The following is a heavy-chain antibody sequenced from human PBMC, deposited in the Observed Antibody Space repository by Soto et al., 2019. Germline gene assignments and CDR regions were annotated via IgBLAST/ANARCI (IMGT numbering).Heavy chain of an antibody. V-gene: IGHV4-30-4*01. CDR3: AREKAYYDSSGFWASGNYFDY. J-gene: IGHJ4*02. D-gene: IGHD3-22*01. Sequence: SETLSLTCTVSGGSISGGDYYWSWIRQPPGKGLEWIGYIYYSGSTYYNPSLKSRVTISVDTSKNQFSLKLSSVTAADTAVYYCAREKAYYDSSGFWASGNYFDYWGQGTLVTVSS. CDR1: GGSISGGDYY. CDR2: IYYSGST.